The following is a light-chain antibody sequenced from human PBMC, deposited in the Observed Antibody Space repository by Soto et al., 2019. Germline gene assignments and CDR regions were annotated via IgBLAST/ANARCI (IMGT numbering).Light chain of an antibody. CDR2: AAS. CDR1: QGIRDD. CDR3: QQSYSTPWT. J-gene: IGKJ1*01. Sequence: IWMTQSPSLLSASTGDRVTITCRASQGIRDDLGWYQQKPGKAPKLLIYAASSLQSGVPSRFSGSGSGTDFTLTISSLQPEDFATYYCQQSYSTPWTFGQGTKVDIK. V-gene: IGKV1-39*01.